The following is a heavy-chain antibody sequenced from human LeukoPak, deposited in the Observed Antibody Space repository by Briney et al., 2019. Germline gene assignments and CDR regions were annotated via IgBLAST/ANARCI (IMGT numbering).Heavy chain of an antibody. D-gene: IGHD3/OR15-3a*01. V-gene: IGHV4-39*07. Sequence: SETLSLTCSVSGGSINNTNYYWGWIRQPPGKGLEWIGSIYYSGSTYYSPSLQSRVTIPVDTSKNQFSLKLSSVTAADTAVYYCARDSTPRRGLGGVDYWGQGTLVTVSS. J-gene: IGHJ4*02. CDR3: ARDSTPRRGLGGVDY. CDR1: GGSINNTNYY. CDR2: IYYSGST.